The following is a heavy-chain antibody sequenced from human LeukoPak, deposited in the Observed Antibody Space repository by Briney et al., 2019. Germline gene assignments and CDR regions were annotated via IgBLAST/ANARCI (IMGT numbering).Heavy chain of an antibody. V-gene: IGHV3-23*01. CDR2: ISGSGGST. CDR3: ARDLLGYNYYYMDV. J-gene: IGHJ6*03. D-gene: IGHD3-16*02. CDR1: GFTFSSYA. Sequence: GGSLRLSCAASGFTFSSYAMSRVRQAPGKELEWVSAISGSGGSTYYADSVKGRFTISRDNSKNTLYLQMNSLRAEDTAVYYCARDLLGYNYYYMDVWGKGTTVTVSS.